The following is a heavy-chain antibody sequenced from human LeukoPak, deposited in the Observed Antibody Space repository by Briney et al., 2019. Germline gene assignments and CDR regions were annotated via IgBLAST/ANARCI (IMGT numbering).Heavy chain of an antibody. V-gene: IGHV3-7*01. D-gene: IGHD3-10*01. CDR3: ARDYSLTRWSNYPDY. CDR1: GFTFSNYW. CDR2: INQDGSEK. J-gene: IGHJ4*02. Sequence: PGGSLRLSCAASGFTFSNYWMTWVRQAPGKGLEWVANINQDGSEKYYVDSVKGRFSISRDNSKNSLFLQMNSLRAGDTAVYYCARDYSLTRWSNYPDYWGQGTLVTVSS.